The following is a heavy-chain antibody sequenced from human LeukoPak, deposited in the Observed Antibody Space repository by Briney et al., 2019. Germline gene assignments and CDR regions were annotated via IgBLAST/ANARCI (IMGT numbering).Heavy chain of an antibody. CDR3: AKDAGGYCSSTSCYSDY. CDR1: GFTFSSYA. V-gene: IGHV3-23*01. Sequence: GGSLRLSCAASGFTFSSYAMSWVRQAPGKGLEWVSAISGSGGSTYYADSVRGRFTISRDNSKDTLYLQMNSLRAEDTAVYYCAKDAGGYCSSTSCYSDYWGQGTLVTVSS. J-gene: IGHJ4*02. D-gene: IGHD2-2*02. CDR2: ISGSGGST.